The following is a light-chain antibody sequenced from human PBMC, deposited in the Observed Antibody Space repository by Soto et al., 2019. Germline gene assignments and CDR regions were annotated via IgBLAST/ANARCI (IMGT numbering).Light chain of an antibody. Sequence: EIVLTQSPGTLSLSPGERAALSCRASQSVSSSYLAWYQQKPGQAPRLLIYGASSRATGIPDRLSGSGSGTDFTLTISRLEAEDFAMYYCQQYGTSRTFGQGTKVDIK. J-gene: IGKJ1*01. V-gene: IGKV3-20*01. CDR2: GAS. CDR1: QSVSSSY. CDR3: QQYGTSRT.